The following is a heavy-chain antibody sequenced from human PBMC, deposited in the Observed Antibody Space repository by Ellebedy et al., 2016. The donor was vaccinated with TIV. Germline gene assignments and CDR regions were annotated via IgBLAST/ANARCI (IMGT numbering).Heavy chain of an antibody. CDR2: IYSGNNT. D-gene: IGHD4-23*01. CDR3: ARDPVGVGPAFDV. J-gene: IGHJ3*01. Sequence: PGGSLRLSCAASGFSVSSNYMTWVRQAPGKGLEWVSVIYSGNNTHYADSVKGRFTISRDNSKDTLYLQMNSLRAEDTAIYYCARDPVGVGPAFDVWGQGTMVTVSS. V-gene: IGHV3-53*01. CDR1: GFSVSSNY.